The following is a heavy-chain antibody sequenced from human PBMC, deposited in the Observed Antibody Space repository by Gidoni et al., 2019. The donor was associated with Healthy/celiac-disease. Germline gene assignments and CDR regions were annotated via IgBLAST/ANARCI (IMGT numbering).Heavy chain of an antibody. Sequence: QLQLQESGPGLVKPSETLSLTCTVSGGSISSSSYYWGWIRQPPGKGLEWIGSIYYSGSTYYNPSLKSRVTISVDTSKNQFSLKLSSVTAADTAVYYCASPYCSSTSCYTNYYGMDVWGQGTTVTVSS. CDR2: IYYSGST. D-gene: IGHD2-2*02. CDR3: ASPYCSSTSCYTNYYGMDV. CDR1: GGSISSSSYY. J-gene: IGHJ6*02. V-gene: IGHV4-39*01.